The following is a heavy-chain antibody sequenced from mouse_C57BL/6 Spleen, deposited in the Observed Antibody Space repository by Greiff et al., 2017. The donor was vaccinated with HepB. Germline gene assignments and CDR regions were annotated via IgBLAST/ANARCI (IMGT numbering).Heavy chain of an antibody. J-gene: IGHJ4*01. D-gene: IGHD1-1*01. CDR3: ARDYYGSSPYYAMDY. Sequence: EVQLKESGPELVKPGASVKIPCKASGYTFTDYNMDWVKQSHGKSLEWIGDINPNNGGTIYNQKFKGKATLTVDKSSSTAYMELRSLTSEDTAVYYCARDYYGSSPYYAMDYWGQGTSVTVSS. V-gene: IGHV1-18*01. CDR1: GYTFTDYN. CDR2: INPNNGGT.